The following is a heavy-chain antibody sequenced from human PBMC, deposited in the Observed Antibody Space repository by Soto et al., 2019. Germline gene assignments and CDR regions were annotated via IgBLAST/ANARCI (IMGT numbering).Heavy chain of an antibody. CDR1: GYTFTSYG. CDR2: ISAYNGNT. D-gene: IGHD4-17*01. V-gene: IGHV1-18*01. CDR3: ASNTVTTTYYYYYMDV. J-gene: IGHJ6*03. Sequence: ASVKVSCKASGYTFTSYGISWVRQAPGQGLEWMGWISAYNGNTNYAQKLQGRVTMTTDTSASTAYMELSSLRSEDTAVYYCASNTVTTTYYYYYMDVWGKGTTVTVSS.